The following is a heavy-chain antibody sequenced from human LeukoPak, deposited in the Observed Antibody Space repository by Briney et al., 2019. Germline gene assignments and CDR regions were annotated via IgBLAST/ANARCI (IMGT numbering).Heavy chain of an antibody. Sequence: SETLSLTCTVSGGSISSSSYHWGWIRQPPGKGLEWIGSIYYSGSTFYNPSLKSRVTISVDTSKNQFSLKLSSVTAADTAVYYCARQGSGRSSDYWGQGTLVTVSS. CDR3: ARQGSGRSSDY. D-gene: IGHD1-26*01. J-gene: IGHJ4*02. CDR1: GGSISSSSYH. V-gene: IGHV4-39*01. CDR2: IYYSGST.